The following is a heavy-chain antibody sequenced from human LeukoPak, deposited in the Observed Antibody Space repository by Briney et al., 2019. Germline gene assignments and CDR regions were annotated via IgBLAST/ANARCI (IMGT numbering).Heavy chain of an antibody. Sequence: SETLSLTCTVSGGSISGYSWSWVRQPPGKGLEWIGYLSYSGSTNYNPSLKSRVTISVDASKNQFSLKLSSVTAADTAVYYCARDTYSGYDFDYWGQGTLVTVSS. J-gene: IGHJ4*02. V-gene: IGHV4-59*01. CDR2: LSYSGST. CDR3: ARDTYSGYDFDY. CDR1: GGSISGYS. D-gene: IGHD5-12*01.